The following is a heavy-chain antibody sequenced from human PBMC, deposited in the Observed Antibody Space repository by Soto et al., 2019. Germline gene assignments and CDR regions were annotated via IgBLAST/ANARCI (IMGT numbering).Heavy chain of an antibody. D-gene: IGHD6-19*01. J-gene: IGHJ5*02. CDR2: IYYSGST. Sequence: ASETLSLTCTVSGGSISSSSYYWGWIRQPPGKGLEWIGSIYYSGSTYYNPSLKSRVTISVDTSKNQFSLKLSSVTAADTAVYYCARLGAVAGDNWFDPWGQGTLVTVSS. V-gene: IGHV4-39*01. CDR1: GGSISSSSYY. CDR3: ARLGAVAGDNWFDP.